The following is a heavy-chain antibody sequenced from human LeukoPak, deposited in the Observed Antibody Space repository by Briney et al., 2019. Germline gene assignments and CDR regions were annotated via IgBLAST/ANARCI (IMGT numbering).Heavy chain of an antibody. CDR1: GGSISSYY. Sequence: SETLSLTCTVSGGSISSYYWSWIRQAPGKGLEGIGYIYYSGSTNYNPSLKSRVTISVDTSKNQFSLKLSSVTAADTAVYYCARLITMVEPTQYYYYGMDVWGQGTTVTVSS. J-gene: IGHJ6*02. CDR2: IYYSGST. CDR3: ARLITMVEPTQYYYYGMDV. V-gene: IGHV4-59*08. D-gene: IGHD3-10*01.